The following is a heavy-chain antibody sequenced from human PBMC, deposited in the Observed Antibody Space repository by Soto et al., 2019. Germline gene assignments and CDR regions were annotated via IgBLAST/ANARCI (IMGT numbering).Heavy chain of an antibody. Sequence: SETLSLTCTVSGGSMSSYYWTWIRQPAGKGLEWIGRVYSSGGTHYNPSLKSRVTISLDTSKNQFSLRLLSVTDADAAVYYCARGQRFSDWFDPWGQGTLVTVSS. V-gene: IGHV4-4*07. CDR1: GGSMSSYY. CDR3: ARGQRFSDWFDP. J-gene: IGHJ5*02. D-gene: IGHD3-3*01. CDR2: VYSSGGT.